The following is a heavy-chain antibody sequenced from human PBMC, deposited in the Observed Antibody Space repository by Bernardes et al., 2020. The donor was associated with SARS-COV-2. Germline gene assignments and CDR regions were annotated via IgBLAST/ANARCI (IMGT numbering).Heavy chain of an antibody. J-gene: IGHJ3*02. D-gene: IGHD1-7*01. V-gene: IGHV3-15*01. CDR2: IKSKTDGGTT. CDR1: GFTFSNAW. CDR3: ATYNWNWGGAFDI. Sequence: GGSLRLSCAASGFTFSNAWMSWVRQAPGKGLEWVGRIKSKTDGGTTDYAAPVKGRFTISRDDSKNTLYLQMNSLKTEDTAVYYCATYNWNWGGAFDIWGQGTMVTVSS.